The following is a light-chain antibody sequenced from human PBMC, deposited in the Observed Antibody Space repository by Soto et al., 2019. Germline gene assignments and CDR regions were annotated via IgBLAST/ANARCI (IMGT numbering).Light chain of an antibody. CDR3: QQYGSSPYT. CDR1: QSVSSSY. J-gene: IGKJ2*01. Sequence: EIVLTQSPGTLSLSPGERATLSCRASQSVSSSYLACYQHKPGQAPRLLIYGASSRATGIPDRFSGSGSGTDFTLTISRLEPEDFAVYYCQQYGSSPYTFGQGTKLEIK. CDR2: GAS. V-gene: IGKV3-20*01.